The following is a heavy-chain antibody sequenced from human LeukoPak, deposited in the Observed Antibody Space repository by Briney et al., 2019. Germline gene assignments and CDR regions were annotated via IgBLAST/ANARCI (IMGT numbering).Heavy chain of an antibody. CDR3: AKQLGYCSDGSCYFPY. CDR2: ISNNGGYT. V-gene: IGHV3-23*01. J-gene: IGHJ4*02. Sequence: GGSLRLSCAASGFTFSSSAMSWVRQAPGKGLEWVLAISNNGGYTYYADSVQGRFTISRDNSKSTLCLQMNSLRAEDTAVYYCAKQLGYCSDGSCYFPYWGQGTLVTVSS. D-gene: IGHD2-15*01. CDR1: GFTFSSSA.